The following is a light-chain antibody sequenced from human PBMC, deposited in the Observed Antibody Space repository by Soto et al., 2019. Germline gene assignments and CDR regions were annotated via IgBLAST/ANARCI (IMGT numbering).Light chain of an antibody. Sequence: QSALTQPASVSGSPGQSITISCTGTSSDVGGYNYVSWYQQHPGKAPKFMIYDVSNRPSGVSNRFSGSKSGNTASLTISGLQAEDEADYYCSSYTKSNTRQIVFGTGTKLTVL. CDR3: SSYTKSNTRQIV. CDR2: DVS. V-gene: IGLV2-14*01. J-gene: IGLJ1*01. CDR1: SSDVGGYNY.